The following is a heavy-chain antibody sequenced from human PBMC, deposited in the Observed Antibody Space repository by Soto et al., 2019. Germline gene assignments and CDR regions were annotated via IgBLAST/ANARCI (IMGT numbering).Heavy chain of an antibody. CDR1: GFTFSSDG. V-gene: IGHV3-30*18. D-gene: IGHD2-2*02. CDR3: AKPGYCTGTSCYTWRGVMWHGMDV. CDR2: ISYDGTNK. Sequence: GGSLRLSCAASGFTFSSDGMHWVRQAPGKGLEWVAVISYDGTNKYYADSVKGRFTISRDNSKNTLYLQMNSLRAEDTAVYYCAKPGYCTGTSCYTWRGVMWHGMDVWGQGTTVTVSS. J-gene: IGHJ6*02.